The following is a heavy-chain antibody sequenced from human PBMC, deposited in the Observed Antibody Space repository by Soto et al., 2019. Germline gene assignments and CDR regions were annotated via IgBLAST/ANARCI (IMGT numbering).Heavy chain of an antibody. CDR3: AKALRAGDY. Sequence: GGSLRLSCAASGFTFSGKKYLTWVRQAPGKGLEWISGLYNTDGTYYADSVKGRFTISRDNSKNTLYLQMNSLRAEDTAVYYCAKALRAGDYWGQGTLVTVSS. V-gene: IGHV3-53*01. CDR2: LYNTDGT. J-gene: IGHJ4*02. CDR1: GFTFSGKKY.